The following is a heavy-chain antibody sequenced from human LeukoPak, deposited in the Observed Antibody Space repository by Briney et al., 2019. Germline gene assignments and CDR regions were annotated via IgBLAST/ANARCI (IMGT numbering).Heavy chain of an antibody. J-gene: IGHJ4*02. V-gene: IGHV3-21*01. CDR1: GFTFSSYS. D-gene: IGHD5-18*01. Sequence: GGSLRLSCAAYGFTFSSYSMNWVRQAPGKGLEWVSFISTSSSYIYYADSVKGRFTISRDNSKNTLYLQMNTLRAEDTAVYYCARPLGGYSYGYFDYWGQGTLVTVSS. CDR3: ARPLGGYSYGYFDY. CDR2: ISTSSSYI.